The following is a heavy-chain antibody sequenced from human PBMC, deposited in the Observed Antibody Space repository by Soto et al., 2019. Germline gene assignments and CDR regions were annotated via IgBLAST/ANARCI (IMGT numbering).Heavy chain of an antibody. D-gene: IGHD6-13*01. CDR1: GFSFRSFT. CDR2: ISSNSAYI. J-gene: IGHJ5*02. V-gene: IGHV3-21*01. Sequence: GSLRLSYAASGFSFRSFTKNWVRGSPGKGLEWVSTISSNSAYIYYTDALRGRFTISRDNAKNSLHLQMNSLRAEDTAVYYCTRDASRDSSARGWFDPWGPGTLVTVSS. CDR3: TRDASRDSSARGWFDP.